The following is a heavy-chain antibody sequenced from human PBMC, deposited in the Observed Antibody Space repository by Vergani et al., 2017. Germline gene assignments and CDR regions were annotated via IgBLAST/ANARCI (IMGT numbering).Heavy chain of an antibody. CDR1: GFTFDDYA. J-gene: IGHJ4*02. Sequence: EVQLLESGGGLVQPGRSLRLSCAASGFTFDDYAMHWVRQAPGKGLEWVSGISWNSGSIGYADSVKGRFTISRDNAKNSLYLQMNSLRAEDTALYYCAKDIGVAVAGTVSPTYFDYWGQGTLVTVSS. D-gene: IGHD6-19*01. V-gene: IGHV3-9*01. CDR2: ISWNSGSI. CDR3: AKDIGVAVAGTVSPTYFDY.